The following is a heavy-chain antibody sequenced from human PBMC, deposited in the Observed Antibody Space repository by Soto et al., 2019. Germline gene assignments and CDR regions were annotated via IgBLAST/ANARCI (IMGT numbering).Heavy chain of an antibody. CDR1: VGSISSYY. D-gene: IGHD2-15*01. CDR3: ARGGGYCSGGSCYWYYYYYGMDV. Sequence: SETLSLTCTVSVGSISSYYWSWIRQPPGKGLEWIGYIYYSGSTNYNPSLKSRVTISVDTSKNQFSLKLSSVTAADTAVYYCARGGGYCSGGSCYWYYYYYGMDVWGQGTTVTVSS. CDR2: IYYSGST. V-gene: IGHV4-59*01. J-gene: IGHJ6*02.